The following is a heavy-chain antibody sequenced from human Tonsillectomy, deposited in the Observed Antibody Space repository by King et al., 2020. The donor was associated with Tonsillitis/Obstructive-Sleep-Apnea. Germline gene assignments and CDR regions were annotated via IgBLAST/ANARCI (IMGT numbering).Heavy chain of an antibody. CDR3: ARGSKFDMLSGHQIFDH. D-gene: IGHD3-9*01. V-gene: IGHV3-13*04. Sequence: VQLVESGGGLVQPGVSLRLSCAASGFSFTRFDMHWVRQVTGKGLEWVSGVGAAGDTYYPDSVKGRIIISKENAKNSLYLQLNSLRAGDTAVYYCARGSKFDMLSGHQIFDHWGQGTLVTVSS. CDR2: VGAAGDT. CDR1: GFSFTRFD. J-gene: IGHJ4*02.